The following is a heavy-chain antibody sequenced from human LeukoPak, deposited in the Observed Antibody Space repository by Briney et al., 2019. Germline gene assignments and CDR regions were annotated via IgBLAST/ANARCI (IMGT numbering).Heavy chain of an antibody. CDR3: VKDGPLGSDF. Sequence: SETLSLTCTISCASISTYFWSWIRQHAGKGLEWIGRIYASGNTYKNHSLESRVTMSVDTSNNQFTLNLTSVSGADTAMYYCVKDGPLGSDFWGQGTQVTVSS. J-gene: IGHJ4*02. V-gene: IGHV4-4*07. CDR2: IYASGNT. CDR1: CASISTYF. D-gene: IGHD2-15*01.